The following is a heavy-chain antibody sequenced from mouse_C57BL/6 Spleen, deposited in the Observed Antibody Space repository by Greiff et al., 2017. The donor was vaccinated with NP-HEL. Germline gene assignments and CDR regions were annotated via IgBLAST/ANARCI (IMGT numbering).Heavy chain of an antibody. D-gene: IGHD1-1*01. CDR2: IYPGGGYT. CDR1: GYTFTNYW. Sequence: VQLQQSGAELVRPGTSVKMSCKASGYTFTNYWIGWAKQRPGHGLEWIGDIYPGGGYTNYNEQFKGKATLTAYKSSSTAYMQFSSLTSEDSAIYYCARSGDYGRDYFDYWGQGTTLTVSS. J-gene: IGHJ2*01. CDR3: ARSGDYGRDYFDY. V-gene: IGHV1-63*01.